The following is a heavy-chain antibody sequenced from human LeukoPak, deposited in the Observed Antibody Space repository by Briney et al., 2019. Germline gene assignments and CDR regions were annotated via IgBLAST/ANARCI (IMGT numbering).Heavy chain of an antibody. CDR2: ISHSGST. Sequence: PSETLSLTCAVYGESFVGYYCTWIRRSPGKGLEWIGEISHSGSTTYNPSLKSRVTMSLDTSKRQFTLKLTSMTAMDTAVYFCAQSRGRAAAASTGFDYWGQGSLVTVSS. CDR3: AQSRGRAAAASTGFDY. D-gene: IGHD6-25*01. CDR1: GESFVGYY. J-gene: IGHJ4*02. V-gene: IGHV4-34*01.